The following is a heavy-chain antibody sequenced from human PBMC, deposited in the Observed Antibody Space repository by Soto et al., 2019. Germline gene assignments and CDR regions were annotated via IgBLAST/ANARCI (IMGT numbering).Heavy chain of an antibody. CDR1: GFTFSNYR. D-gene: IGHD1-7*01. CDR2: INSDGTRI. J-gene: IGHJ4*02. CDR3: ARAGDWNYVQDF. Sequence: GGSLRLSCAASGFTFSNYRIHWVRQAPGKGLVWVARINSDGTRINYADSVKGRFTISRDNAKNTVFLQMNSLRDEDSAVYFCARAGDWNYVQDFWGQGTLVTVSS. V-gene: IGHV3-74*01.